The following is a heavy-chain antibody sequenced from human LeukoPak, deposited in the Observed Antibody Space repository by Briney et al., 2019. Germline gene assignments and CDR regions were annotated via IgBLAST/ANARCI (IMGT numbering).Heavy chain of an antibody. CDR3: AKDWGEATVTNWFDP. CDR1: GFTFSSYG. CDR2: ISYDGSNK. V-gene: IGHV3-30*18. D-gene: IGHD4-11*01. Sequence: GGSLRLSCAASGFTFSSYGIHWVRQAPGKGLEWVAVISYDGSNKFYADSVKGRFTISRDNSKNTLFLQMNSLRPEDTAVYYCAKDWGEATVTNWFDPWGQGTLVTVSS. J-gene: IGHJ5*02.